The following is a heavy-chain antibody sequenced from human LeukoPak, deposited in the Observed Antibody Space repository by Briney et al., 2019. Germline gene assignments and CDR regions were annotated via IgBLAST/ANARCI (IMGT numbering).Heavy chain of an antibody. CDR3: AREALTMIVVDHIHAFDI. J-gene: IGHJ3*02. CDR2: SSGSGGNT. Sequence: PGGSLRLSCAASGFTFSSYAMSWVRQAAGKGLVWVSSSSGSGGNTYYADSVKGRFTISRDNAKNSLYLQMNSLRAEDTAVYYCAREALTMIVVDHIHAFDIWGQGTMVTVSS. CDR1: GFTFSSYA. V-gene: IGHV3-23*01. D-gene: IGHD3-22*01.